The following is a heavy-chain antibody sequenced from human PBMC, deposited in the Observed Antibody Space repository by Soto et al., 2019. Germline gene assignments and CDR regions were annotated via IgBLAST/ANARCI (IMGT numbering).Heavy chain of an antibody. CDR1: GFTFSSYS. J-gene: IGHJ6*02. CDR2: ISDSTTTT. Sequence: VQLVESGGGLVQPGGSLRLSCAASGFTFSSYSMNWVRQAPGKGLEWVSYISDSTTTTYYADSVKGRFTISRDNAKNSLYLQMNSLRDEDRAVYYCARDRAHGPPGLYYYYGMDVWGQGTTVTVSS. V-gene: IGHV3-48*02. CDR3: ARDRAHGPPGLYYYYGMDV.